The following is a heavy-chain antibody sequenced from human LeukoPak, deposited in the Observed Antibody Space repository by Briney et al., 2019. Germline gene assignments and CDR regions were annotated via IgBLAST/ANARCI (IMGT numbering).Heavy chain of an antibody. J-gene: IGHJ3*02. Sequence: PSETLSLTCTVSGGSISSGDYYWSWIRQPPGKGLEWFGYIYYSGSTYYNPSLKSRVTISVDTSKNQFSLNLSSVTAADTAVYYCARVGFDDFWSGYLISDAFDIWGQGTMVTVSS. D-gene: IGHD3-3*01. V-gene: IGHV4-30-4*08. CDR3: ARVGFDDFWSGYLISDAFDI. CDR1: GGSISSGDYY. CDR2: IYYSGST.